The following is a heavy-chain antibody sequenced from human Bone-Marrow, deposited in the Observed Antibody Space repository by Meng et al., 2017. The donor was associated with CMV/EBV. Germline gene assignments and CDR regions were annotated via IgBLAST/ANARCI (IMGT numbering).Heavy chain of an antibody. Sequence: SCAVYGGSFSGYYWSWIRQPPGKGLEWIGEINHSGSTNYNPSLKSRVTISVDTSKNQFSLKLSSVTAADTAVYYCARGAMVTRYWGQGTLVTVSS. CDR3: ARGAMVTRY. D-gene: IGHD5-18*01. J-gene: IGHJ4*02. CDR1: GGSFSGYY. CDR2: INHSGST. V-gene: IGHV4-34*01.